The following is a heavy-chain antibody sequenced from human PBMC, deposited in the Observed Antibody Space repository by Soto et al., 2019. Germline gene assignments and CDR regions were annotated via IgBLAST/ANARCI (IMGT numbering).Heavy chain of an antibody. V-gene: IGHV4-61*01. CDR3: ARLKLGYCSGGSCPGAFDI. CDR1: GGSVSSGSYY. CDR2: IYYSGST. Sequence: SETLSLTCTVSGGSVSSGSYYWSWIRQPPGKGLEWIGYIYYSGSTNYNPSLKSRVTISVDTSKNQFPLKLSSVTAADTAVYYCARLKLGYCSGGSCPGAFDIWGQGTMVTVSS. D-gene: IGHD2-15*01. J-gene: IGHJ3*02.